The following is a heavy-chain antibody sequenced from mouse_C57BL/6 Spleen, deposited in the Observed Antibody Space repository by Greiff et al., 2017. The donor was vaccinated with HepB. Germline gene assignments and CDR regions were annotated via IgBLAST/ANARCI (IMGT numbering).Heavy chain of an antibody. J-gene: IGHJ4*01. CDR2: IRNKANGYTT. CDR1: GFTFTDYY. D-gene: IGHD2-5*01. Sequence: EVKVVESGGGLVQPGGSLSLSCAASGFTFTDYYMSWVRQPPGKALEWLGFIRNKANGYTTEYSASVKGRFTISRDNSQSILYLQMNALRAEDSATYYCARPTYYSTAMDYWGQGTSVTVSS. V-gene: IGHV7-3*01. CDR3: ARPTYYSTAMDY.